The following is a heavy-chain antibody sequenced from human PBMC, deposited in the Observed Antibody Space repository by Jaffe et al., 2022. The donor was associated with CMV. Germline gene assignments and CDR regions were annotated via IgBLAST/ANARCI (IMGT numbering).Heavy chain of an antibody. D-gene: IGHD3-10*01. J-gene: IGHJ4*02. CDR2: IWYDGSNK. CDR3: ARDPLNYYYGSGSYGLAYYFDY. V-gene: IGHV3-33*01. Sequence: QVQLVESGGGVVQPGRSLRLSCAASGFTFSSYGMHWVRQAPGKGLEWVAVIWYDGSNKYYADSVKGRFTISRDNSKNTLYLQMNSLRAEDTAVYYCARDPLNYYYGSGSYGLAYYFDYWGQGTLVTVSS. CDR1: GFTFSSYG.